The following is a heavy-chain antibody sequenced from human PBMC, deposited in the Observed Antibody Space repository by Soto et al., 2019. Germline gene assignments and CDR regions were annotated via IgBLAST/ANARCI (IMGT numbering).Heavy chain of an antibody. J-gene: IGHJ4*02. Sequence: QVQLQESGPGLVKPSGTLSLTCAVSGGSISSSNWWSWVRQPPGKGLEWIGEIYHSGSTNYNPSLKSRVTISVDKPKLHFSLQMSSVTAANTAVYYCDRLYGSDYWGQGTLVTVSS. V-gene: IGHV4-4*02. CDR3: DRLYGSDY. CDR1: GGSISSSNW. D-gene: IGHD3-10*01. CDR2: IYHSGST.